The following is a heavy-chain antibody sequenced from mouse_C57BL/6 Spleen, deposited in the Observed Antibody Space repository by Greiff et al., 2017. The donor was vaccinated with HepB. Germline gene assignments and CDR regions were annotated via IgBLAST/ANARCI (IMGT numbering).Heavy chain of an antibody. CDR1: GYTFTSYW. Sequence: VQLQQPGTELVKPGASVKLSCKASGYTFTSYWMHWVKQRPGQGLEWIGNINPSNGGTNYNEKFKSKATLTVDKSSSAAYMQLSSLTSEDSAVYYCARDDGYYDYFDYWGQGTTLTVSS. J-gene: IGHJ2*01. CDR2: INPSNGGT. CDR3: ARDDGYYDYFDY. V-gene: IGHV1-53*01. D-gene: IGHD2-3*01.